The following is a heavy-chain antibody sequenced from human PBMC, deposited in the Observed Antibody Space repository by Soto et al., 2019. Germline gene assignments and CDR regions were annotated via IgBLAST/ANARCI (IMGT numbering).Heavy chain of an antibody. Sequence: SGPTLVNPTETLTLTCTVSGFSLTTGKTGVSWIRQPPGKALEWLAHIFSDNERSYSTSLQGRLTISKDTSGSQVVLSMTNVDPVDTATYYCARMNVDSYPFYYAMDVWGQGTTVTVSS. V-gene: IGHV2-26*01. J-gene: IGHJ6*02. CDR2: IFSDNER. D-gene: IGHD4-17*01. CDR3: ARMNVDSYPFYYAMDV. CDR1: GFSLTTGKTG.